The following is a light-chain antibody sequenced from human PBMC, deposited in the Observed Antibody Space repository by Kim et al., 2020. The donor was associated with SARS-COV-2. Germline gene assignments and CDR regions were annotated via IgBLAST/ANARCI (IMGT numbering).Light chain of an antibody. J-gene: IGLJ2*01. V-gene: IGLV3-1*01. Sequence: GCTGKRARITGYGEKRGDKYDWRYQQKQGEAPVVVIYQDNRGPSGIPEGVSGGNSGNTATLKIRGTQAMDEADDYCEEWESRIVVFGGGTQLTVL. CDR3: EEWESRIVV. CDR1: KRGDKY. CDR2: QDN.